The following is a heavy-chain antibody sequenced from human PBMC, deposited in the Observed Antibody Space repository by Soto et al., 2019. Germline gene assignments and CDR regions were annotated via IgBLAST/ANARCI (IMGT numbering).Heavy chain of an antibody. CDR2: IFPSGTT. Sequence: SETLSLTXGVSGGSLSGATYSWNWIRQPPGKGLEWIGYIFPSGTTYYNPSLKSRVTISIDVSKNQFSLSLRSLTAADTAVYYCARSREFDYWSQGTLVTVSS. J-gene: IGHJ4*02. CDR3: ARSREFDY. V-gene: IGHV4-30-2*01. CDR1: GGSLSGATYS.